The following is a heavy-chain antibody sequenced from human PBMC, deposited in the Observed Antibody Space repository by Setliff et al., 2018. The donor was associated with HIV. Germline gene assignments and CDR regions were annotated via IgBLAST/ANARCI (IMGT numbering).Heavy chain of an antibody. Sequence: TSETLSLTCTVSGGSISSGNYYWGWIRQPPGKWLEWIGSIYYNGSPSYNPSLKSRLTISLDTSKNQFSLKLTSVTAADTALYFCARDLHQPGYFYYVDVWGKGTAVTVSS. CDR2: IYYNGSP. V-gene: IGHV4-39*07. CDR3: ARDLHQPGYFYYVDV. D-gene: IGHD3-16*01. CDR1: GGSISSGNYY. J-gene: IGHJ6*04.